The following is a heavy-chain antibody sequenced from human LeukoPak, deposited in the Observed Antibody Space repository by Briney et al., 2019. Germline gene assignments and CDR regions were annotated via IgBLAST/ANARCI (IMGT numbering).Heavy chain of an antibody. J-gene: IGHJ5*02. CDR2: ITSSSYI. Sequence: GGSLRLSCAASGFTFSSYNMNWVRQAPGKGLEWVSSITSSSYIYYADSVKGRFTISRDNAKNSLYLQMNSLRAEDTAVYYCLSQIAARLNWFDPWGQGTLVTVSS. CDR1: GFTFSSYN. D-gene: IGHD6-6*01. CDR3: LSQIAARLNWFDP. V-gene: IGHV3-21*01.